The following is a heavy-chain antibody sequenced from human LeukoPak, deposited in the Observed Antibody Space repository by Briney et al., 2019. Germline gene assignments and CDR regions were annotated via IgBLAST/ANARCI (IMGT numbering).Heavy chain of an antibody. D-gene: IGHD3-22*01. CDR1: GFTFSSYW. V-gene: IGHV3-74*01. Sequence: GESLRLSCAASGFTFSSYWMHWVRHAPGKGLVWVSRINSDGSSTSYADSVKGRFTISRDNAKNTLYLQMNSLRAEDTAVYYCARVGDSSGNFDYWGQGTLVTVSS. J-gene: IGHJ4*02. CDR2: INSDGSST. CDR3: ARVGDSSGNFDY.